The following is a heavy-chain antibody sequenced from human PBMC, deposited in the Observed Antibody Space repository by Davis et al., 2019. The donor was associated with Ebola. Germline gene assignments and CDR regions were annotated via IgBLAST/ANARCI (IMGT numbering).Heavy chain of an antibody. V-gene: IGHV3-30*18. CDR1: GFTFSSYG. CDR2: ISYDGSNK. D-gene: IGHD6-13*01. Sequence: GGSLRLSCAAPGFTFSSYGMHWVRQAPGKGLEWVAVISYDGSNKYYADSVKGRFTISRDNSKNTLYLQMNSLRAEDTAVYYCANIAAAGNYWGQGTLVTVSS. CDR3: ANIAAAGNY. J-gene: IGHJ4*02.